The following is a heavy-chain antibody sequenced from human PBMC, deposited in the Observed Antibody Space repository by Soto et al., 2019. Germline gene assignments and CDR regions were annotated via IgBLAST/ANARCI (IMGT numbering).Heavy chain of an antibody. CDR1: GGSISSGPYS. CDR3: ARLGGFCSSTSCYGFYGMDV. CDR2: FHYSENT. V-gene: IGHV4-39*01. Sequence: QVQLQESGPGLVKPSETLSLTCTVSGGSISSGPYSWGWIRQPPGEGLEWIGTFHYSENTYYNPSLESRVTIXGXTXXNQFSLKVTSVTVADTAMYYCARLGGFCSSTSCYGFYGMDVWGQGTTVIVSS. D-gene: IGHD2-2*01. J-gene: IGHJ6*02.